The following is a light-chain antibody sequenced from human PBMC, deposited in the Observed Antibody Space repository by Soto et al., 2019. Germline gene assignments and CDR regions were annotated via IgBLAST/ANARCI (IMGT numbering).Light chain of an antibody. J-gene: IGKJ1*01. V-gene: IGKV1-39*01. Sequence: DIQRTQSHSTLSASVVGIVTITFLSSQSISSWLAWYQQKPGKAPKLLIYAASSLQSGVPSRFSGSGSGTDFTLTIRSLQPEDFATYYCQQSYSTLVWKCGQGNTGAIK. CDR3: QQSYSTLVWK. CDR1: QSISSW. CDR2: AAS.